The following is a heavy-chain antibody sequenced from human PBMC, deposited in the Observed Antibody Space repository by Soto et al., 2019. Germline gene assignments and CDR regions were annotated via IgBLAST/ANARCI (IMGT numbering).Heavy chain of an antibody. CDR3: ARVVSSGWAYYYYYMGR. D-gene: IGHD6-19*01. CDR2: ISAYNGNT. V-gene: IGHV1-18*01. Sequence: QVQLVQSGAEVKKPGASVKVSCKASGYTFTSYGISWVRQAPGQGLEWMGWISAYNGNTNYAQKLQSRVTMTTDTSTSTAYMELRSLRSDDTAVYYCARVVSSGWAYYYYYMGRLGQRDHGHRLL. CDR1: GYTFTSYG. J-gene: IGHJ6*03.